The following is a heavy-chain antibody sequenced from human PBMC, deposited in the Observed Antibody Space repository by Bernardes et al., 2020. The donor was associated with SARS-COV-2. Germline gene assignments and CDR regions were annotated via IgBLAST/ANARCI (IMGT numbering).Heavy chain of an antibody. CDR2: ISESGGSV. CDR3: VKGGDDGNSPYYFDY. V-gene: IGHV3-23*01. CDR1: GFTFRRYA. D-gene: IGHD5-12*01. J-gene: IGHJ4*02. Sequence: GGSLRLSCAASGFTFRRYAMTWVRQVPGKGLEWVANISESGGSVYFVDSVKGRFTISRDNSKNTVYLQMNTLRAEDTAVYYCVKGGDDGNSPYYFDYWSQGSLVTVSS.